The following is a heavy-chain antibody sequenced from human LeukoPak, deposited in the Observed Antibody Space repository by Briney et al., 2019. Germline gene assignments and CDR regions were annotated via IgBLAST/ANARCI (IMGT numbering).Heavy chain of an antibody. V-gene: IGHV1-69*05. CDR1: GGTFSSYA. J-gene: IGHJ6*03. CDR3: ARDNHRYDFWSGYYEANYYYMDV. D-gene: IGHD3-3*01. Sequence: SVKVSCKASGGTFSSYAISWVRQAPGQGLEWMGRIIAIFGTANYAQKFQGRVTITTDESTSAAYMELSSLRSEDTAVYYCARDNHRYDFWSGYYEANYYYMDVWGKGTTVTVPS. CDR2: IIAIFGTA.